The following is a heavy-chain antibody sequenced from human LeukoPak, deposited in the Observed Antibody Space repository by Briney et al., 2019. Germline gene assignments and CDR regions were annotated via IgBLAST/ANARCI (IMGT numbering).Heavy chain of an antibody. CDR2: MSSTGSTI. CDR1: GFTFSDYY. Sequence: GGSLRLSCAASGFTFSDYYMSWIRQAPGKGLEWVSYMSSTGSTIFYADSVKGRFNISRDNAKKALYLQMNSLRVEDNGVYYCARALGPIEHWGRGTLVTVSS. V-gene: IGHV3-11*04. J-gene: IGHJ4*02. CDR3: ARALGPIEH. D-gene: IGHD3-10*01.